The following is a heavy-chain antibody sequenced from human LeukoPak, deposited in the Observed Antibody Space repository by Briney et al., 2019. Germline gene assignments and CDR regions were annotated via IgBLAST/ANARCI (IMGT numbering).Heavy chain of an antibody. J-gene: IGHJ4*02. CDR1: GFTFSTYN. Sequence: GGSLRLSCGASGFTFSTYNMIWVRQAPGKGLEWVSSISTGSYYISYADSVRSRFTISRDDAKNSLYLHLNSLRADDTAVYYCATGAGLYDFWGQGTLVTVSS. V-gene: IGHV3-21*01. D-gene: IGHD2-15*01. CDR2: ISTGSYYI. CDR3: ATGAGLYDF.